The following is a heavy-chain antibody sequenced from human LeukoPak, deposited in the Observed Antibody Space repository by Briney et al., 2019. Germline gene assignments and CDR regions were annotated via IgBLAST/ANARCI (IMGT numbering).Heavy chain of an antibody. CDR1: GGSISSSSYY. V-gene: IGHV4-39*07. Sequence: SETLSLTCTVSGGSISSSSYYWGWIRQPPGKGLEWIGSIYYSGSTYYNPSLKSRVTISVDTSKNQFSLKLSSVTAADTAVYYCARGYYYGSGSYYSDAFDIWGQGTMVTVSS. CDR2: IYYSGST. D-gene: IGHD3-10*01. CDR3: ARGYYYGSGSYYSDAFDI. J-gene: IGHJ3*02.